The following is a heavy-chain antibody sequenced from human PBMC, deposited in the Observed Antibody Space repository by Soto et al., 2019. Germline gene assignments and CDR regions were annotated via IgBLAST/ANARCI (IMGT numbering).Heavy chain of an antibody. CDR3: AVTNYYDSSGPGGTFDI. Sequence: SVKVSCKASGGTFSSYAISWVRQAPGQGLEWMGGIIPIFGTANYAKKFQGRVTVTADKSTSTAYMELSSLRSEDTAVYYCAVTNYYDSSGPGGTFDIWGQVTMVTVSS. V-gene: IGHV1-69*06. J-gene: IGHJ3*02. CDR2: IIPIFGTA. CDR1: GGTFSSYA. D-gene: IGHD3-22*01.